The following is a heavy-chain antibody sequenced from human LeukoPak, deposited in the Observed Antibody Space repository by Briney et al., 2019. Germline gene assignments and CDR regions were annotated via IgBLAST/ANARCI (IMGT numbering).Heavy chain of an antibody. CDR1: GYTFTSYG. V-gene: IGHV1-18*01. J-gene: IGHJ5*02. CDR2: ISAYNGNT. CDR3: AREWFGELGGNWFDP. D-gene: IGHD3-10*01. Sequence: GASVKVSCKASGYTFTSYGISRVRQAPGQGLEWMGWISAYNGNTNYAQKLQGRVTMATDTSTSTAYMELRSLRSDDTAVYYCAREWFGELGGNWFDPWGQGTLVTVSS.